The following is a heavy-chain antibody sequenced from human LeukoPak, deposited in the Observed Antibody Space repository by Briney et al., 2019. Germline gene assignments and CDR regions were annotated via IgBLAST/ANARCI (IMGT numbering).Heavy chain of an antibody. CDR3: ARDQRWLPTNYYYYYGMDV. J-gene: IGHJ6*02. CDR2: IYHSGST. V-gene: IGHV4-30-2*01. CDR1: GGSISSGGYS. Sequence: PSETLSLTCAVSGGSISSGGYSWSWIRQPPGKGLEWIGYIYHSGSTYYNPSLKSRVTMSVDTSKNQFSLKLSSVTAADTAVYYCARDQRWLPTNYYYYYGMDVWGQGTTVTVSS. D-gene: IGHD6-19*01.